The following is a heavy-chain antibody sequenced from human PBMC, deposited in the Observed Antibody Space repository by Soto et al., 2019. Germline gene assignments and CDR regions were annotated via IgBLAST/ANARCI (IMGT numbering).Heavy chain of an antibody. J-gene: IGHJ4*02. CDR2: ISSGSDTI. CDR3: AGVSTTWEDDY. V-gene: IGHV3-48*02. D-gene: IGHD1-26*01. CDR1: GFTFSDYG. Sequence: EVQLVESGGGLVQPGGSLRLSCAASGFTFSDYGVNWVRQAPGKGLEWSSYISSGSDTIYYADSVKGRFTISRDNAKKSLFLQMTSLRDEDTAVYYCAGVSTTWEDDYWGQGTLVTVSS.